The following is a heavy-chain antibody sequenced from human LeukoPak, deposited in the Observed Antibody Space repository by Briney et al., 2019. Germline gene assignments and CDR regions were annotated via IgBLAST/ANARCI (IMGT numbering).Heavy chain of an antibody. CDR3: ARDGATEGYYYFDY. CDR2: INPGNGNT. D-gene: IGHD1-26*01. V-gene: IGHV1-3*01. CDR1: GFTFTTYS. Sequence: GASGKVSCKPSGFTFTTYSMQWVRQAPGQRREWMGWINPGNGNTKYSQKFQGSVTITSATSASTTYMELSSMSSEDTAVYYCARDGATEGYYYFDYWGPGTLVTVSS. J-gene: IGHJ4*02.